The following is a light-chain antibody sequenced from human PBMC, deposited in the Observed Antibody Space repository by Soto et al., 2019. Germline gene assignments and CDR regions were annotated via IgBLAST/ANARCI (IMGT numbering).Light chain of an antibody. J-gene: IGLJ1*01. CDR1: NSDIGAGYD. CDR3: QSYDSSLRGV. CDR2: ANN. V-gene: IGLV1-40*01. Sequence: QSVLTQPPSVSGAPGQRVTISCTGSNSDIGAGYDVHWYQQLPGTAPKLVIYANNNRPSGVPDRFSASKSGTSASLAITGVQAEHEAEYYCQSYDSSLRGVFGTGTKVTVL.